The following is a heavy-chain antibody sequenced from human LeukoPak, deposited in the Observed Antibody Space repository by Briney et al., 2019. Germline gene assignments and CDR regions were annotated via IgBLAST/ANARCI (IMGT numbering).Heavy chain of an antibody. V-gene: IGHV4-4*07. CDR2: IYTSGST. D-gene: IGHD2-2*01. Sequence: KPSETLSLTCTVSGGSISAYYWSWIRQPAGKGLEWIGRIYTSGSTNYNPSLKSRVTMSLDTSKNQFSLKLSSVTAADTAVYYCARAIYCSSTTCYYYYYDMDVWGKGTTVTVSS. J-gene: IGHJ6*03. CDR3: ARAIYCSSTTCYYYYYDMDV. CDR1: GGSISAYY.